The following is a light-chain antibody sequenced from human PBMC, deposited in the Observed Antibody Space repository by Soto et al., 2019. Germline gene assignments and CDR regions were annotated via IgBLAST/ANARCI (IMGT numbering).Light chain of an antibody. CDR1: QSAGTS. CDR3: QQHNDWPLT. CDR2: GAS. V-gene: IGKV3D-15*01. J-gene: IGKJ4*01. Sequence: EIVMTQSPDTLSVSPGERVSLSCRASQSAGTSLAWYQQKPGQAPRLLIYGASTRATGIPARFSGSGSETEFTLTISTLQSEDVAVYYCQQHNDWPLTFGGGTKVEI.